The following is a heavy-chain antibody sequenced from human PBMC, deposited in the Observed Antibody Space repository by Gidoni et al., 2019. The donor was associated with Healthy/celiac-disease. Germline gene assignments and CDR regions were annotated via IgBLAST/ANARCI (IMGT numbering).Heavy chain of an antibody. Sequence: QVQLQESGPGLVKPSETRSLTCTVSGYSISRGYYWGWIRQPPGKGLEWIGSIYHSGSTYYNPSLKSRVTISVYTSKLPFSLKLSSVTAADTAVYYCAREAPPTRGNWFDPWGQGTLVTVSS. V-gene: IGHV4-38-2*02. CDR3: AREAPPTRGNWFDP. D-gene: IGHD3-10*01. CDR1: GYSISRGYY. CDR2: IYHSGST. J-gene: IGHJ5*02.